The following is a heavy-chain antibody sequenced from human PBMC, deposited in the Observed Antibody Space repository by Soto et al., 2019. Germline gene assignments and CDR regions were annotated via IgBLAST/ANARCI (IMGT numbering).Heavy chain of an antibody. D-gene: IGHD3-10*01. Sequence: QVQLVQSGAEVKKPGSSVKVSCKASGGTFSSYAISWVRQAPGQGLAWLGGIIPIFGTANYAQKFQGRVTITADESTSTAYMEQSSLRSEDTALDYCAVCYRMVRGVHLFDYWGQGTLVTVSS. CDR1: GGTFSSYA. J-gene: IGHJ4*02. CDR2: IIPIFGTA. CDR3: AVCYRMVRGVHLFDY. V-gene: IGHV1-69*01.